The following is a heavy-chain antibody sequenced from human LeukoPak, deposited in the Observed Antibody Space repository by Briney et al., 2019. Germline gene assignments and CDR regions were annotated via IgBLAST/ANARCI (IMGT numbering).Heavy chain of an antibody. Sequence: SVKVSCKASGGTFSSYAISWVRQAPGQGLEWMGRIILIFGTANYAQKFQGRVTITTDESTSTAYMELSSLRSEDTAVYYCARASNSYGPNALDYWGQGTLVTVSS. CDR1: GGTFSSYA. V-gene: IGHV1-69*05. J-gene: IGHJ4*02. D-gene: IGHD5-18*01. CDR3: ARASNSYGPNALDY. CDR2: IILIFGTA.